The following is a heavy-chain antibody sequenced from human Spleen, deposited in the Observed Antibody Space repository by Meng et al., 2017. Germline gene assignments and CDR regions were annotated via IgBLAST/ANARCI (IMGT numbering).Heavy chain of an antibody. V-gene: IGHV5-51*01. CDR3: ARHQGIPEAGNYDY. J-gene: IGHJ4*02. Sequence: KVSCKGSGYSFTSYWIGWVRQRPGKGLEWMGIIYPGDSDTRYSPSFQGQVTISADKSISTAYLQWNSLKASDTAVYYCARHQGIPEAGNYDYWGQGTLVTVSS. D-gene: IGHD6-13*01. CDR2: IYPGDSDT. CDR1: GYSFTSYW.